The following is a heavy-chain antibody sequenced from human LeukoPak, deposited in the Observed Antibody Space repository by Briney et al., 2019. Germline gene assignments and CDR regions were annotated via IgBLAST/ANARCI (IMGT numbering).Heavy chain of an antibody. CDR2: IYSGGST. J-gene: IGHJ4*02. CDR3: ARERTEYVWGSYRQYYFDY. Sequence: GGSLRLSCAASGFTVSSNYMSWVRQAPGKGLEWVPVIYSGGSTYYADSVKGRFTISRDNSKNTLYLQMNSLRAEDTAVYYCARERTEYVWGSYRQYYFDYWGQGTLVTVSS. D-gene: IGHD3-16*02. V-gene: IGHV3-53*01. CDR1: GFTVSSNY.